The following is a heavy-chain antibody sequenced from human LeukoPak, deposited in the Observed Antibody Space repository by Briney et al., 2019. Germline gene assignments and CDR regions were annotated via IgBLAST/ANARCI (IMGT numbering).Heavy chain of an antibody. CDR1: GYTFTGYY. Sequence: ASVKVSCKASGYTFTGYYMHWVRQAPGQGLEWMGWVTPNSGGTNYAQRFQGRVTMTRDTSISTAYMELNKLRSDDTAVYYCAREAYGSGSFRTDYYYMDVWGKGTTVTISS. J-gene: IGHJ6*03. V-gene: IGHV1-2*02. CDR3: AREAYGSGSFRTDYYYMDV. D-gene: IGHD3-10*01. CDR2: VTPNSGGT.